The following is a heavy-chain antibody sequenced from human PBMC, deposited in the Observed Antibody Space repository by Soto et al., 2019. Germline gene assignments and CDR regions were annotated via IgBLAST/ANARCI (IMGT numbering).Heavy chain of an antibody. CDR1: GFTFGSYA. Sequence: PGGSLRLSCAASGFTFGSYAMSWVRQAPGKGLEWVSAISGSGGSTYYADSVKGRFTISRDNSKNTLYLQMNSLRAEDTAVYYCANRYSPGWREPFDYWGQGTLVTVSS. V-gene: IGHV3-23*01. D-gene: IGHD1-26*01. CDR2: ISGSGGST. CDR3: ANRYSPGWREPFDY. J-gene: IGHJ4*02.